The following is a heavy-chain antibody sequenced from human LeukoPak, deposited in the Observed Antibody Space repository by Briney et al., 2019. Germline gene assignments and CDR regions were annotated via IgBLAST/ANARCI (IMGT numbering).Heavy chain of an antibody. D-gene: IGHD4-17*01. CDR2: ISSSSSTI. Sequence: GGSLRLSCAASGFTFSSYSMNWVRQAPGKGLEWVSYISSSSSTIYYADSVKGRFTISRDNAKNSLYLQMNSLRAEDTAVYYCARTITVTTKQLRFDPWGQGTLVTVSS. CDR1: GFTFSSYS. CDR3: ARTITVTTKQLRFDP. J-gene: IGHJ5*02. V-gene: IGHV3-48*01.